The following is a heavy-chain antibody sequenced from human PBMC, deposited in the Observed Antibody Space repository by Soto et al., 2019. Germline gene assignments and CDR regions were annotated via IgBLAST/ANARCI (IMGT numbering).Heavy chain of an antibody. CDR3: AKNSAATIRVGFDY. J-gene: IGHJ4*02. CDR1: GFTFATYT. Sequence: EVQLLESGGGLVQPGGSLRLSCAASGFTFATYTMSWVRQTPGKGLEWVSANTGSDGRTYYADSVKGRFTISRDNSKNTLYLQMNSLGAEDTAVYYCAKNSAATIRVGFDYWGQGTLVTVSS. CDR2: NTGSDGRT. D-gene: IGHD5-12*01. V-gene: IGHV3-23*01.